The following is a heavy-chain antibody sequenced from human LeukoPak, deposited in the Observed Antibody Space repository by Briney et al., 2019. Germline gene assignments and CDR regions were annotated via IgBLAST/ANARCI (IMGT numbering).Heavy chain of an antibody. Sequence: GGSLRLSCEASGFTFSGNWMSWVRQAPGKGLEWVASINPDGTRKMYLDSVKGRFTISRDNTKRSLCLQMNSLGDEDTAIYYCAKLLDMGTTYDSWGQGTRVTVSS. CDR1: GFTFSGNW. CDR2: INPDGTRK. CDR3: AKLLDMGTTYDS. D-gene: IGHD1-1*01. V-gene: IGHV3-7*01. J-gene: IGHJ4*02.